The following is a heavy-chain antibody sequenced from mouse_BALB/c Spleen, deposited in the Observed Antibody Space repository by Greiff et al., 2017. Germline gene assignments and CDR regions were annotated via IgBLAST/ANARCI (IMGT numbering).Heavy chain of an antibody. V-gene: IGHV14-3*02. D-gene: IGHD1-1*01. CDR2: IDPANGNT. J-gene: IGHJ2*01. Sequence: VQLQQSGAELVKPGASVKLSCTASGFNIKDTYMHWVKQRPEQGLEWIGRIDPANGNTKYDPKFQGKATITADTSSNTAYLQLSSLTSEDTAVYYCARKGLYYGYFDYWGQGTTLTVSS. CDR1: GFNIKDTY. CDR3: ARKGLYYGYFDY.